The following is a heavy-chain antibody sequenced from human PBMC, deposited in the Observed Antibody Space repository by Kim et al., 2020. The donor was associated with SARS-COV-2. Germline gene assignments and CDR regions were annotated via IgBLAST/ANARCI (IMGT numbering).Heavy chain of an antibody. J-gene: IGHJ6*02. Sequence: SVKVSCKASGGTFSSYAISWVRQAPGQGLEWMGGIIPIFGTANYAQKFQGRVTITADESTSTAYMELSSLRSEDTAVYYCARDLADFWSGSVARSYYGMDVWGQGTTVTVSS. CDR1: GGTFSSYA. V-gene: IGHV1-69*13. CDR2: IIPIFGTA. CDR3: ARDLADFWSGSVARSYYGMDV. D-gene: IGHD3-3*01.